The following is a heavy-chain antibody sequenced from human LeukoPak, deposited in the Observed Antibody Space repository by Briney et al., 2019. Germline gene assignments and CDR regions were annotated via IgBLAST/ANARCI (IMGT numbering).Heavy chain of an antibody. CDR2: IIPIFGTA. D-gene: IGHD4-17*01. CDR3: ARDPYGDYYYYGMDV. CDR1: GNTFTGYY. V-gene: IGHV1-69*13. Sequence: SVKVSCKASGNTFTGYYMHWVRQAPGQGLEWMGGIIPIFGTANYAQKFQGRVTITADESTSTAYMELSSLRSEDTAVYYCARDPYGDYYYYGMDVWGQGTTVTVSS. J-gene: IGHJ6*02.